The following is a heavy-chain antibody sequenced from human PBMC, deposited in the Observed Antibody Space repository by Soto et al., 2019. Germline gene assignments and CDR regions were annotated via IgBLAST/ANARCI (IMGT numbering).Heavy chain of an antibody. D-gene: IGHD4-17*01. CDR3: AVTSNDYGGKDWYFDL. CDR1: GGSISSYY. V-gene: IGHV4-59*01. CDR2: IYYSGST. Sequence: QVQLQESGPGLVKPSETLSLTCTVSGGSISSYYWSWIRQPPGKGLEWIGCIYYSGSTNYNPSLKCRVTISVGTSKNQFSLKLSSVTAAATAVYYCAVTSNDYGGKDWYFDLCGRGTLVTVSS. J-gene: IGHJ2*01.